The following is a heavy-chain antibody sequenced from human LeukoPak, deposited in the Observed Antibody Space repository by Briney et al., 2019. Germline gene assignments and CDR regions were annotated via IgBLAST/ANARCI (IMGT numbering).Heavy chain of an antibody. D-gene: IGHD3-10*01. J-gene: IGHJ4*02. CDR3: ARVGLVGDLYDY. Sequence: ASVKVSCKASGYTFTGYYMHWVRQAPGQGLEWMGWINPNSGGTNYAQKFQGRVTMTRDTSISTAYMELSSLRSEDTAVYYCARVGLVGDLYDYWGQGTLVTVSS. CDR1: GYTFTGYY. V-gene: IGHV1-2*02. CDR2: INPNSGGT.